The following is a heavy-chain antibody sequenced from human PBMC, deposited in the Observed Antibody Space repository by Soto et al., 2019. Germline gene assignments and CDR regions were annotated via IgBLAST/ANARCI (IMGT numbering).Heavy chain of an antibody. Sequence: QVQLVQSGAEVKKPGSSVKVSCKASGGTFNRYAISWVRQAPGQGLEWMGGIIPIFGIGNDAQRVQGRVTITADESTGTACMELSSLRSEDTGVYYCARSAITLFGVVSIPPHYYSEMDVWGQGTTVTVSS. V-gene: IGHV1-69*01. D-gene: IGHD3-3*01. J-gene: IGHJ6*02. CDR1: GGTFNRYA. CDR2: IIPIFGIG. CDR3: ARSAITLFGVVSIPPHYYSEMDV.